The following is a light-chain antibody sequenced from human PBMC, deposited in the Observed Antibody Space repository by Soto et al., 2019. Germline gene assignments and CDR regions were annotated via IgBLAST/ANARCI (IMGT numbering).Light chain of an antibody. CDR2: DNN. Sequence: QSVLTQPPSVSAAPGQTVTISCSGSKSNIEKNVVSWYQQFPGAAPRLLIYDNNNRPSGIPDRFSGSKSGTSATLGITGLQTGDEADYYCGTWDINLSAGVFGGGTKLTVL. CDR1: KSNIEKNV. CDR3: GTWDINLSAGV. V-gene: IGLV1-51*01. J-gene: IGLJ3*02.